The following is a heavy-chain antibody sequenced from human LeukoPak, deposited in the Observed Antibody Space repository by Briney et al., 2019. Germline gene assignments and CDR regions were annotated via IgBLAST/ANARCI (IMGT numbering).Heavy chain of an antibody. CDR1: GFTFSSNS. CDR2: ISSSSIYI. CDR3: AREFLDQQPNRGFDP. D-gene: IGHD6-13*01. J-gene: IGHJ5*02. V-gene: IGHV3-21*01. Sequence: KTGGSLRLSCAASGFTFSSNSMNWVRQAPGKGLEWVSSISSSSIYIYYADSVKGRFTISRDNAKNSLYLQMNSLRAEDTAVYYCAREFLDQQPNRGFDPWGQGTLVTVSS.